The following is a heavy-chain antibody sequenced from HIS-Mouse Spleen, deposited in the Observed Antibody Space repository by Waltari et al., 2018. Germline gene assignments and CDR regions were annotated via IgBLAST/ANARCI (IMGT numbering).Heavy chain of an antibody. CDR2: IIPILGIA. J-gene: IGHJ3*02. V-gene: IGHV1-69*04. D-gene: IGHD6-6*01. CDR1: GGTFSSYP. CDR3: ARGSSGGAFDI. Sequence: QVQLVQSGAEVKKPGSSVKVSCKASGGTFSSYPITWVRQAPGQGLEWMGRIIPILGIANYAQKFQGRVTITADKSTSTAYMELSSLRSEDTAVYYCARGSSGGAFDIWGQGTMVTVSS.